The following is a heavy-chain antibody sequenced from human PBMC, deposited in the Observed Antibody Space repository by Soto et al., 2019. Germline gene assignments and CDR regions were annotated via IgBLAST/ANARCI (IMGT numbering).Heavy chain of an antibody. V-gene: IGHV3-23*01. J-gene: IGHJ6*03. D-gene: IGHD4-17*01. CDR3: AKPPNYGDYDYYYYYMDV. CDR1: GFTFSSYA. CDR2: ISGSGGST. Sequence: GSLRLSCAASGFTFSSYAMSWVRQAPGKGLEWVSAISGSGGSTYYADSVKGRFTISRDDSKNTLYLQMNSLRAEDTAVYYCAKPPNYGDYDYYYYYMDVWGKGTTVPVSS.